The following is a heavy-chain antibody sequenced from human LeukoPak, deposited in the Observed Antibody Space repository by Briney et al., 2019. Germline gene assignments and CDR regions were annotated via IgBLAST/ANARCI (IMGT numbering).Heavy chain of an antibody. Sequence: GGSLRLSCAASGFTFSSYGMHWVRQAPGKGLQWVSAISGSGGSTYYADSVKGRFTISRDNSKNTLYLQMNSLRAEGTAVYYCAKTRAHFDYWGQGTLVTVSS. CDR3: AKTRAHFDY. V-gene: IGHV3-23*01. CDR1: GFTFSSYG. CDR2: ISGSGGST. J-gene: IGHJ4*02.